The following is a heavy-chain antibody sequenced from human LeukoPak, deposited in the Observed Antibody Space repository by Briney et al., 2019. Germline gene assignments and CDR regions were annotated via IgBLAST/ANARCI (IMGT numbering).Heavy chain of an antibody. J-gene: IGHJ6*02. CDR2: IYYSGST. V-gene: IGHV4-59*08. D-gene: IGHD6-13*01. CDR1: GGSISSYY. Sequence: PSETLSLTCTVSGGSISSYYWSWIRQPPGKGLEGIGYIYYSGSTNYNASLKSRVTISVDTSKNQFSLKLSSVTAADAAVYYCARHGNSWYYYGMDVWGQGTTVTVFS. CDR3: ARHGNSWYYYGMDV.